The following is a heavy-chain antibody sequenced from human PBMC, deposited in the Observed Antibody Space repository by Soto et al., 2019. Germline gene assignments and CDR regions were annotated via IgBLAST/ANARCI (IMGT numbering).Heavy chain of an antibody. CDR3: ARYSGIAQLTYYYYMDV. CDR2: IYYSGST. D-gene: IGHD3-10*01. V-gene: IGHV4-59*08. Sequence: SETLYLTCAVYGGSFSGYYWSWIRQPPGKGLEWIGYIYYSGSTNYNPSLKSRVTISVDTSKNQFSLKLSSVTAADTAVYYCARYSGIAQLTYYYYMDVWGKGTTVTVSS. J-gene: IGHJ6*03. CDR1: GGSFSGYY.